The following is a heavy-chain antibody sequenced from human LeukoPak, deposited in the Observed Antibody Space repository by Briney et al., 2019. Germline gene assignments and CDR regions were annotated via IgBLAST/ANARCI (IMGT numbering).Heavy chain of an antibody. CDR1: GGSFSGYY. V-gene: IGHV4-34*01. Sequence: SETLSLTCAVYGGSFSGYYWSWIRQPPGKGLEWIGEINHSGSTNYNPSLKSRVTISVDTSKNQFSLKLSSVTAPDTAVYYCARAPLYYDFWSGRRSDPWGQGTLVTVSS. CDR2: INHSGST. D-gene: IGHD3-3*01. CDR3: ARAPLYYDFWSGRRSDP. J-gene: IGHJ5*02.